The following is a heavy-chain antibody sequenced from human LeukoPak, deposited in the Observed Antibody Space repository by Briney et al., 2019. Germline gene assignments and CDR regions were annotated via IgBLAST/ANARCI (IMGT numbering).Heavy chain of an antibody. J-gene: IGHJ4*02. CDR3: ARADYYDSSGYYYYFDY. V-gene: IGHV4-34*01. CDR1: GGSFSGNY. Sequence: SETLSLTCAVYGGSFSGNYWSWIRQPPGKGLEWIGEINHSGSTNYNPSLKSRVTISVDTSKNQFSLKLSSVTAADTAVYYCARADYYDSSGYYYYFDYWGQGTLVTVSS. CDR2: INHSGST. D-gene: IGHD3-22*01.